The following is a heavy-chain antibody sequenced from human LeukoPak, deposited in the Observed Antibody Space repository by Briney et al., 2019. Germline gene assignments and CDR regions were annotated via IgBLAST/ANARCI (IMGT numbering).Heavy chain of an antibody. V-gene: IGHV3-23*01. D-gene: IGHD5-24*01. CDR1: GFTFSSYA. J-gene: IGHJ4*02. CDR3: VTHRDGYKPNFDY. Sequence: GGPLRLSCAASGFTFSSYAMSWVRQAPGKGLEWVSAISGSGGSTYYADSVKGRFTISRDNSKNTLYLQMNSLRAEDTAVYYCVTHRDGYKPNFDYWGQGTLVTVSS. CDR2: ISGSGGST.